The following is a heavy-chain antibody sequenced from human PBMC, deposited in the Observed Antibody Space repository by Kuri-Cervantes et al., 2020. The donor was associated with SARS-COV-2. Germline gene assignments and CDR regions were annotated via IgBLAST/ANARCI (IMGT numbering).Heavy chain of an antibody. CDR1: GFTFRSYT. Sequence: GGSLRLSCAAPGFTFRSYTMNWVRQAPGKGLEWVSSITGGSSYIYYADSLQGRFTISRDNAKNSLYLQMNSLRAEDTAVYYCARGRYVAYWGQGTLVTVSS. V-gene: IGHV3-21*01. CDR2: ITGGSSYI. CDR3: ARGRYVAY. J-gene: IGHJ4*02.